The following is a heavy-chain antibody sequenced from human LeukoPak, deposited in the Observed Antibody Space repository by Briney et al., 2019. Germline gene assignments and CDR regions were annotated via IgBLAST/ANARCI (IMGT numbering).Heavy chain of an antibody. Sequence: SETLSLTRAVSGGSISSHYWSWIRQPPGKRLEWIGHIYYIGSTNYNPSLESRVTISVDTSKNQFSLRLSSVTAADTAVYYCARDPDSRYSSSHDAFDIWGQGTMVTVSS. V-gene: IGHV4-59*11. CDR2: IYYIGST. D-gene: IGHD6-6*01. CDR3: ARDPDSRYSSSHDAFDI. CDR1: GGSISSHY. J-gene: IGHJ3*02.